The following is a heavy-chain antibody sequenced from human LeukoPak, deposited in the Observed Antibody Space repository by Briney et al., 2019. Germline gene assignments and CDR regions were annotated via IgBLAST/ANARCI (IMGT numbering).Heavy chain of an antibody. CDR1: GGSISSGSYY. J-gene: IGHJ6*03. Sequence: SETLSLTCTVSGGSISSGSYYWSWIRQPAGKGLEWIGRIYTTGSTNYNPSLKSRLTISVDTSKNQFSLKLRSVTAADTAVYYCARGSTMVRGVMQLDYYYYMDVWGKGTTVTISS. V-gene: IGHV4-61*02. CDR3: ARGSTMVRGVMQLDYYYYMDV. D-gene: IGHD3-10*01. CDR2: IYTTGST.